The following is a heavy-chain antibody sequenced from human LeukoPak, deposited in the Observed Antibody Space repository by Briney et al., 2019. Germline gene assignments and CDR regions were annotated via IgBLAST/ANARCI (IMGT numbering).Heavy chain of an antibody. CDR2: IIPIFGTA. CDR1: VCTFSSYV. Sequence: GSSVKVSCKASVCTFSSYVISWVRQAPGHGLEGMGGIIPIFGTANYAQKFQGRVTITTDESTSTAYMELSSLRSEDTAVYYCARAYRAFYGSGSYYTDYYYYYVDVWGKGTTVTVSS. V-gene: IGHV1-69*05. D-gene: IGHD3-10*01. CDR3: ARAYRAFYGSGSYYTDYYYYYVDV. J-gene: IGHJ6*03.